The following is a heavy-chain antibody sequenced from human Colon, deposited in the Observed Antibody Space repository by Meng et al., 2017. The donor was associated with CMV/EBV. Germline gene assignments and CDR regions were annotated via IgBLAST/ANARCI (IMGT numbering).Heavy chain of an antibody. Sequence: GESLKISCAASGFTFEDYYMGWIRQTPGKGLEWISFISNYGGDIKYADSVTGRFTISRDNAKNSLYLQMNGLRAEDTALYYCAKDISPVGGATGYHGMDVWGQGTTVTVSS. CDR2: ISNYGGDI. D-gene: IGHD1-26*01. J-gene: IGHJ6*02. CDR1: GFTFEDYY. CDR3: AKDISPVGGATGYHGMDV. V-gene: IGHV3-11*01.